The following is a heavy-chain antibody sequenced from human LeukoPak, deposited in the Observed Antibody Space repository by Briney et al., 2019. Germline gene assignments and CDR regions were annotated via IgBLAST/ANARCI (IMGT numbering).Heavy chain of an antibody. CDR1: GFTFSAYW. CDR2: IRQDSSES. V-gene: IGHV3-7*01. CDR3: AREGVFCVRNCISNSGARFDP. D-gene: IGHD2-2*01. Sequence: GGSLRLSCAASGFTFSAYWMTWVRQPPGKGLEWVANIRQDSSESYYVDSVKGRFTISRDNAKNTVYLQMSSLRAEDTAVCYCAREGVFCVRNCISNSGARFDPWGQGTLVTVSS. J-gene: IGHJ5*02.